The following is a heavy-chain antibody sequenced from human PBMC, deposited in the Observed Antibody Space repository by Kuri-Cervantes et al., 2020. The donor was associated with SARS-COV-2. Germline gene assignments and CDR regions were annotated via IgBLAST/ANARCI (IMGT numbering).Heavy chain of an antibody. CDR1: GGSFSGYY. J-gene: IGHJ4*02. CDR2: INHSGST. CDR3: ARLSRGTVTTFFDY. D-gene: IGHD4-17*01. V-gene: IGHV4-34*01. Sequence: SQTLSLTCAVYGGSFSGYYWSWIRQPPGKGLEWIGEINHSGSTNYNPSLKSRVTVSVDTSKNQFSLKLSSVTAADTAVYYCARLSRGTVTTFFDYWGQGTLVTVSS.